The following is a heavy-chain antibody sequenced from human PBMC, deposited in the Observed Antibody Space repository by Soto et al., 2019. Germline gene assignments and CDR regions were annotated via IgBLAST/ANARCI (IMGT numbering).Heavy chain of an antibody. CDR1: GFTFSSYE. J-gene: IGHJ4*02. CDR2: ISSSGSTI. CDR3: ARDTTSSTSHHDY. D-gene: IGHD2-2*01. Sequence: LRLSCAASGFTFSSYEMNWVRQAPGKGLEWVSYISSSGSTIYYADSVKGRFTISRDNAKNSLYLQMNSLRAEDTAVYYCARDTTSSTSHHDYWGQGTLVTVSS. V-gene: IGHV3-48*03.